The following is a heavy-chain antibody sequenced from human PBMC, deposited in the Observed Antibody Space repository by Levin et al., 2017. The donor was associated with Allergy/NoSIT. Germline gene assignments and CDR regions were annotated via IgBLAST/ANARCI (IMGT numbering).Heavy chain of an antibody. CDR1: DGSVNSGSYY. CDR2: IDYSGST. Sequence: SETLSLTCTVSDGSVNSGSYYWSWIRQPPGKGLEWIGYIDYSGSTDYNPSLKSRVTISVDTSRNQFSLKLSSLTAADTAAYYCARHFGYAYAYVDYWGQGTLVTVSS. J-gene: IGHJ4*02. CDR3: ARHFGYAYAYVDY. D-gene: IGHD5-18*01. V-gene: IGHV4-61*01.